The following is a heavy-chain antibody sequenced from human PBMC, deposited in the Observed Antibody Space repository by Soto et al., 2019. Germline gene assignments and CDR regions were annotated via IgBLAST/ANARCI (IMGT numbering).Heavy chain of an antibody. CDR1: GYTFTSYG. Sequence: ASVKVSCKASGYTFTSYGISWVRQAPGQGLEWMGWISAYNGNTNYAQKLQGRVTMTTDTSTSTAYMELRSLRSDDTAVYYCARDCSGGSCLDAEYFQHWGQGTLVTVSS. CDR3: ARDCSGGSCLDAEYFQH. D-gene: IGHD2-15*01. J-gene: IGHJ1*01. V-gene: IGHV1-18*01. CDR2: ISAYNGNT.